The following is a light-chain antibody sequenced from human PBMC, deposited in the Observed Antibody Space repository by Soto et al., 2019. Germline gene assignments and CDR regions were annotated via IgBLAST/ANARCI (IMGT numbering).Light chain of an antibody. CDR3: QAWDSTTVV. V-gene: IGLV3-1*01. CDR1: KLGDKY. CDR2: QDR. Sequence: SYELAQPPSVSVSPGQTASITCSGDKLGDKYVCWYQQKPGQTPVLVIYQDRKRPSGIPERFSGSNSGNTATLTISGTQAMDEADYYCQAWDSTTVVFGGGTKLTVL. J-gene: IGLJ2*01.